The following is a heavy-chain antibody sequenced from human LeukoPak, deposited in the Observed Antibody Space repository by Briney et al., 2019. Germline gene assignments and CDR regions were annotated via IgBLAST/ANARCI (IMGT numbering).Heavy chain of an antibody. Sequence: SQTLSLTCTVSGGSISSGGYYWSWIRQHPGKGLEWIGYIYYSGSTYYNPSLKSRVTISVDTSKNQSSLKLSSVTAADTAVYYCASTPYSGYDYYYYGMDVWGKGTTVTVSS. CDR1: GGSISSGGYY. J-gene: IGHJ6*04. V-gene: IGHV4-31*03. D-gene: IGHD5-12*01. CDR2: IYYSGST. CDR3: ASTPYSGYDYYYYGMDV.